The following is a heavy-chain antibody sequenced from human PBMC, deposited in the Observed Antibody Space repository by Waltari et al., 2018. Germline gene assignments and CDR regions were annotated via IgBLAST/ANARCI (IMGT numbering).Heavy chain of an antibody. Sequence: QVQLQQWGAGLLKPSETLSLTCAVYGESLSGYSWRWIRQPPGKGLEWIGEINHSGSTNYNPSLKSRVTISVDTSRNQFYLKLSSVTAADTAVYYCARGDITMIPGPLLNWGQGTLVTVSS. CDR3: ARGDITMIPGPLLN. D-gene: IGHD3-22*01. CDR1: GESLSGYS. V-gene: IGHV4-34*01. J-gene: IGHJ4*02. CDR2: INHSGST.